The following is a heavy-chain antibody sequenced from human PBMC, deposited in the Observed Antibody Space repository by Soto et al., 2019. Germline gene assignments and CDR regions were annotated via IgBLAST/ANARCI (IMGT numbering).Heavy chain of an antibody. J-gene: IGHJ6*03. CDR3: ARVYYYYYYMDV. Sequence: SVKVSCKASGGTFSSYAISWVRQAPGQGLEWMGGIIPIFGTANYAQKFQGRVTITADESTSTAYMELSSLRSEDTAVYYCARVYYYYYYMDVWGKGTTVTVSS. V-gene: IGHV1-69*13. CDR1: GGTFSSYA. CDR2: IIPIFGTA.